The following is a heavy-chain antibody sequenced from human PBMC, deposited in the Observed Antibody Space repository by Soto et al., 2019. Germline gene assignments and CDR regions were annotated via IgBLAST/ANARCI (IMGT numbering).Heavy chain of an antibody. V-gene: IGHV4-31*03. CDR3: ARDKGGAALKGSGMDV. D-gene: IGHD3-10*01. Sequence: QVQLQESGPGLVKPAQTLSLRCTVSGGSISSRDYYWSWIRQHPEKGLEWIGSIYCSGSTYYNPSLMTRVTMSLDTSMNEFSLNLTSVTAADTAVYYCARDKGGAALKGSGMDVWGPGTTVTFSS. CDR2: IYCSGST. CDR1: GGSISSRDYY. J-gene: IGHJ6*02.